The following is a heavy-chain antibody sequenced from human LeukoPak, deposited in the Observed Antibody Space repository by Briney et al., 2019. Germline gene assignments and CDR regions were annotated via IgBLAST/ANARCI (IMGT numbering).Heavy chain of an antibody. Sequence: GGSLRLSCAASGFTFSSYWMSWVRQAPGKGLEWVSSITGGGGSTYYADSVKGRFTISRDNSKSTLYLEMNSLRAEDTAVYYCATYFGSGGDLDHWGQGTLVTVSS. CDR3: ATYFGSGGDLDH. CDR2: ITGGGGST. D-gene: IGHD3-10*01. J-gene: IGHJ4*02. V-gene: IGHV3-23*01. CDR1: GFTFSSYW.